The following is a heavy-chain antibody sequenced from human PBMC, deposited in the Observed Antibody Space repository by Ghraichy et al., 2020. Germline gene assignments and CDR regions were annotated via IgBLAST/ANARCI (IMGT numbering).Heavy chain of an antibody. CDR1: GFTFSSYV. D-gene: IGHD6-13*01. J-gene: IGHJ6*02. CDR2: ISGSGGST. Sequence: GGSLRLSCAASGFTFSSYVMTWVRQAPGKGLEWVSAISGSGGSTYYADSVKGRFTISRDNSKNTLYLQMNGLRAEDTAVYFCATSPRAALDGMDVWCQGTTVTVSS. V-gene: IGHV3-23*01. CDR3: ATSPRAALDGMDV.